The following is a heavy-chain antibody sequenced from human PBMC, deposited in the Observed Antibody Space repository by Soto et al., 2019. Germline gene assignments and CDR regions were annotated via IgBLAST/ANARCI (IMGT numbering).Heavy chain of an antibody. CDR1: GYTFTSYD. V-gene: IGHV1-8*01. D-gene: IGHD2-15*01. J-gene: IGHJ6*03. Sequence: ASVKVSCKASGYTFTSYDINWVRQATGQGLEWMGWMNPNSGNTGYAQKFQGRVTMTRNTSISTAYMELSSLRSEDTAVYYCARGAIPYCSGGSCYSGPYYSYMDVWGKGTTVTVSS. CDR3: ARGAIPYCSGGSCYSGPYYSYMDV. CDR2: MNPNSGNT.